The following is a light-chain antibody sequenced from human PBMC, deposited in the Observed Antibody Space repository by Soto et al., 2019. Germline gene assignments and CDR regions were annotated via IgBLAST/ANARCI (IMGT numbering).Light chain of an antibody. V-gene: IGLV2-11*01. Sequence: QSALTQPRSVSGSPGQSVTISCTGTSGDVGIYDYISWYQQHPDKAPRLIIYDVNKRPSGVPDRFSGSKSGNTASLTISGLQADDDAAYYCCSYAGIYTWGVFGGGTKVTVL. CDR2: DVN. J-gene: IGLJ3*02. CDR3: CSYAGIYTWGV. CDR1: SGDVGIYDY.